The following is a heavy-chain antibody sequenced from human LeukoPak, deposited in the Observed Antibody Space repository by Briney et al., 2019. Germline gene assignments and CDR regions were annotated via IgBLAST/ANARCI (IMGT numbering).Heavy chain of an antibody. CDR1: GFTFSRYS. J-gene: IGHJ4*02. Sequence: PGGSLRLSCAASGFTFSRYSMNWVRQAPGKGLEWVSSISSSSSYIYYADSVKGRFTISRDNAKNSLYLQMNSLRAEDTAVYYCARVIRGIAARPIDYWGQGTLVTVSS. D-gene: IGHD6-6*01. CDR3: ARVIRGIAARPIDY. V-gene: IGHV3-21*01. CDR2: ISSSSSYI.